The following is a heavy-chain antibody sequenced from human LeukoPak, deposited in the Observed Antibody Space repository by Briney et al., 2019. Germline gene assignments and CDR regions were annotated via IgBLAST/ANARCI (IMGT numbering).Heavy chain of an antibody. Sequence: PGGSLRLPCEGSGFTFSSYSMNWVRQAPGKGLEWVSSISSSSSYIYYADSVKGRFTISRDNAKNSLYLQMNSLRAEDTAVYYCARDLASPYLTTENNWNYEDYWGQGTLVTVSS. CDR2: ISSSSSYI. CDR1: GFTFSSYS. V-gene: IGHV3-21*01. CDR3: ARDLASPYLTTENNWNYEDY. J-gene: IGHJ4*02. D-gene: IGHD1-7*01.